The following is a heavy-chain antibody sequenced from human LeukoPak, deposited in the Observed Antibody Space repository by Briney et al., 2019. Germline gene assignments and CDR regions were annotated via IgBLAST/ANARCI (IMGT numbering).Heavy chain of an antibody. CDR2: FYPTNGET. CDR3: VTRIALAGFKFDYFDY. CDR1: AYMLTELS. V-gene: IGHV1-24*01. J-gene: IGHJ4*02. D-gene: IGHD7-27*01. Sequence: ASVKVSCKVSAYMLTELSIHWVRQAAGKGLEWMGSFYPTNGETLYAQKFRGRVTLTEDTSTDTAYMQLSSLRSEDTAVYYCVTRIALAGFKFDYFDYWAGEPWSPSPQ.